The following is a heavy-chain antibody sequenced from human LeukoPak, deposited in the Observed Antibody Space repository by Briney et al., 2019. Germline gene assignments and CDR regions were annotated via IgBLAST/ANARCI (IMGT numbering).Heavy chain of an antibody. CDR2: IYHSGST. V-gene: IGHV4-38-2*02. CDR3: ARDPFDY. J-gene: IGHJ4*02. CDR1: GYSISSGYY. Sequence: SETLSLTCAVSGYSISSGYYWGWIRQPPGKGLEWIGSIYHSGSTYYNPSLGSRVTLSVDTSKNQFSLQLSSVTTADTAVYYCARDPFDYWGQGTLVTVSS.